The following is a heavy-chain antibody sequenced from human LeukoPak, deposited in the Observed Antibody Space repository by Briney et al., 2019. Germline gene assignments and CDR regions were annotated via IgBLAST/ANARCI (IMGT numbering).Heavy chain of an antibody. V-gene: IGHV3-21*01. CDR1: GFTFSNYA. Sequence: GGSLRLSCAASGFTFSNYAMNWVRQAPGKGLEWVSHISGSGSFTYYADSVKGRFTISRDNAKNSLHLQMTSLRAEDTAVYYCARYGSGTSYITNYFDYWGQGTLVTVSS. J-gene: IGHJ4*02. D-gene: IGHD3-10*01. CDR3: ARYGSGTSYITNYFDY. CDR2: ISGSGSFT.